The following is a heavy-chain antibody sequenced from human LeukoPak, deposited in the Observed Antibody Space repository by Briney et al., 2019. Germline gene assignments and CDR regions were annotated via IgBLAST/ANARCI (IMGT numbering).Heavy chain of an antibody. Sequence: GGSLRLSCAASGFTFSTFAMIWVRQPPGKGLEWVSSIFPSGGKIHYADSVRGRFTISRDNSKSTLSLQMNSLRAEDTAIYYCATYRQVLLPFESWGQGTLVTVSS. CDR2: IFPSGGKI. CDR3: ATYRQVLLPFES. V-gene: IGHV3-23*01. J-gene: IGHJ4*02. D-gene: IGHD2-8*02. CDR1: GFTFSTFA.